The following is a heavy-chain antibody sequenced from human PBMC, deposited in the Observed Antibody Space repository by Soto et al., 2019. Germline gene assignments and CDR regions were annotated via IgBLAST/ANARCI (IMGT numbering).Heavy chain of an antibody. D-gene: IGHD5-12*01. J-gene: IGHJ4*02. CDR2: ISGSAGST. CDR3: ARQFSGYPYGTYFDI. CDR1: GFTFRDDA. Sequence: GGSLRLSCAASGFTFRDDAMSWVRLAPGKGLEWVSAISGSAGSTYYAASVKGRFSISRDNSKNTLHLEMDSLRAEDTAIYFCARQFSGYPYGTYFDIGGQGTLVTVSS. V-gene: IGHV3-23*01.